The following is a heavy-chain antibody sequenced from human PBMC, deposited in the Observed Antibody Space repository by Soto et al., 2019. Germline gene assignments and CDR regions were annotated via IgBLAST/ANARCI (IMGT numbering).Heavy chain of an antibody. CDR3: AREVRAARRYNWFDP. J-gene: IGHJ5*02. V-gene: IGHV4-59*11. Sequence: SLTQRLRYSVAYGTSVDLGWSWIRQPPGKGLEWIGYIYYSGSTNYNPSLKSRVTISVDTSKNQFSLKLSSVTAADTAVYYCAREVRAARRYNWFDPWGQGTLVTVSS. CDR2: IYYSGST. D-gene: IGHD2-15*01. CDR1: YGTSVDLG.